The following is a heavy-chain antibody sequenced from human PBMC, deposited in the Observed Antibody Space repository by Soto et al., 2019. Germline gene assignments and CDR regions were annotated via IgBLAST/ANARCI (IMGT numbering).Heavy chain of an antibody. CDR3: ARDTVTGTTPYLFDY. CDR1: GGTFSSYA. J-gene: IGHJ4*02. Sequence: QVQLVQSGAEVRKPGSSVRVSCRASGGTFSSYAINWVRQAPGQGLEWMGGIIPIFGPANYAQRFQGRVTITAHESTSTAYMELSSLRSEDTAVYFCARDTVTGTTPYLFDYWGQGTLVTVSS. V-gene: IGHV1-69*01. CDR2: IIPIFGPA. D-gene: IGHD1-7*01.